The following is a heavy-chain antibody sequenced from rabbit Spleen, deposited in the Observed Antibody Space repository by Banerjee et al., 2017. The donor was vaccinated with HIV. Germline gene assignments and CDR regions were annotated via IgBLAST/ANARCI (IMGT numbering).Heavy chain of an antibody. V-gene: IGHV1S45*01. CDR3: ARDRGSSKAYMDFLDL. CDR2: IDPDSSGTT. Sequence: QEQLEESGGDLVKPEGSLTLTCTASGFSFSNNYWICWVRQAPGRGLEWIGCIDPDSSGTTYYASWAKGRFTISKTSSTTVTLQMTSLTAADTATYFCARDRGSSKAYMDFLDLWGQGTLVTVS. CDR1: GFSFSNNYW. J-gene: IGHJ3*01. D-gene: IGHD8-1*01.